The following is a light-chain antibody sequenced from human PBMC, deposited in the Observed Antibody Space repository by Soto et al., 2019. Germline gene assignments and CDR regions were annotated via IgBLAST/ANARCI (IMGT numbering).Light chain of an antibody. CDR3: AAWDDSLNGPV. J-gene: IGLJ1*01. V-gene: IGLV2-8*01. Sequence: QSALTQPPSASGSPGQSVTISCTGTSSDVGGYNYVSWYQQYPGKAPKLMIYEVNKRPSGVPDRFSGSKSGTSASLAISGLQSEDEADYYCAAWDDSLNGPVFGTGTKVTVL. CDR1: SSDVGGYNY. CDR2: EVN.